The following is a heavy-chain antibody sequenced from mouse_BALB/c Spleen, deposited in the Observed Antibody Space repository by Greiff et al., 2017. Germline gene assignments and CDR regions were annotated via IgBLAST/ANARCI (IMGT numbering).Heavy chain of an antibody. D-gene: IGHD2-4*01. CDR3: AREGLRRGIDY. Sequence: EVKLMESGPGLVKPSQSLSLTCTVTGYSITSDYAWNWIRQFPGNKLEWMGYISYSGSTSYNPSLKSRISITRDTSKNQFFLQLNSVTTEDTATYYCAREGLRRGIDYWGQGTTLTVSS. V-gene: IGHV3-2*02. J-gene: IGHJ2*01. CDR2: ISYSGST. CDR1: GYSITSDYA.